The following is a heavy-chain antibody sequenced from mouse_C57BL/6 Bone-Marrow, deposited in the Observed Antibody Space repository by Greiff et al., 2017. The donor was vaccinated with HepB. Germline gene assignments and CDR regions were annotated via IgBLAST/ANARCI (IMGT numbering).Heavy chain of an antibody. J-gene: IGHJ2*01. CDR3: ARLFITTVVANFDY. Sequence: QVQLQQSGAELVKPGASVKLSCKASGYTFTSYWMHWVKQRPGRGLEWIGRIDPNSGGTKYNEKFKSKATLTVDKPSSTAYMQLSSLTSEDSAVYYCARLFITTVVANFDYWGQGTTLTVSS. CDR2: IDPNSGGT. V-gene: IGHV1-72*01. D-gene: IGHD1-1*01. CDR1: GYTFTSYW.